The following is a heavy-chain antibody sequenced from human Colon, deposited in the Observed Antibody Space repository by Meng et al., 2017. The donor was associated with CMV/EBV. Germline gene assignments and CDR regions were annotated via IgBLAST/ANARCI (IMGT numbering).Heavy chain of an antibody. Sequence: GESLMISCTGSAFIFSDYYIDWVRQVPGKGLEWVGRTANKADGYLTEYATSVKGRFTFSRDDSKNSLFLQMNSLKSDDTALYYCTRGHSGVDIYAFDIWGQGTMVTVSS. D-gene: IGHD1-26*01. CDR1: AFIFSDYY. J-gene: IGHJ3*02. CDR2: TANKADGYLT. V-gene: IGHV3-72*01. CDR3: TRGHSGVDIYAFDI.